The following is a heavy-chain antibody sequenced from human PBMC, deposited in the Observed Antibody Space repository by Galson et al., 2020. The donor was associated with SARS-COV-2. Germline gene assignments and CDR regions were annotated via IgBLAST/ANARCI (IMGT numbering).Heavy chain of an antibody. CDR3: AKEREAYCGGDCYYPPLDY. V-gene: IGHV3-30*02. Sequence: GESLKISCTPSGFTFSRYGMNWVRQAPGKGLEWVAFIRYDGSQTYYADSVKGRFTISRDDSKNTLYLEMNSLRTEDTAIYYCAKEREAYCGGDCYYPPLDYWGQGTLVTVSS. J-gene: IGHJ4*02. D-gene: IGHD2-21*02. CDR2: IRYDGSQT. CDR1: GFTFSRYG.